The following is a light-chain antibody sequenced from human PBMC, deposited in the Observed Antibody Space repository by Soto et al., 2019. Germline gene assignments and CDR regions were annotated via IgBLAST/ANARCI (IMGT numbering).Light chain of an antibody. CDR1: QSISTW. Sequence: EIKMTMSAATLSAYGGDRLLICCWASQSISTWLAWYPQKPGQAPNPLTYQASRLESGVPSRFSGGASGTEFALTISSLQPEDFATYFCQEYNTYSRTFGQGTKVDIK. CDR2: QAS. V-gene: IGKV1-5*03. CDR3: QEYNTYSRT. J-gene: IGKJ1*01.